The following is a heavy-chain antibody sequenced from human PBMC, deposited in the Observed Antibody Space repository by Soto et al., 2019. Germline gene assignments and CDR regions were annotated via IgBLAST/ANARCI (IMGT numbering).Heavy chain of an antibody. D-gene: IGHD2-21*02. CDR1: GFSLSTTEEG. Sequence: QITLKESGPTLVKPTQTLTLTCTFSGFSLSTTEEGVGWIRQPPGKAPEWLALIYWDDDKRYSPSLKTRLTITKDTSKNQVVLTVTNVDPVDTATYYCAHGSCFGADCYPNPYFDFLGQGILVTVSS. CDR2: IYWDDDK. J-gene: IGHJ4*02. CDR3: AHGSCFGADCYPNPYFDF. V-gene: IGHV2-5*02.